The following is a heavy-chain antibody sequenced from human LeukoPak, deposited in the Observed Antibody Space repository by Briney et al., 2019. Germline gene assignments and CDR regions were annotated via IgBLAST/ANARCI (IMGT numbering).Heavy chain of an antibody. D-gene: IGHD3-3*01. CDR2: ISYDGSNK. CDR1: GFTFNSYG. J-gene: IGHJ4*02. V-gene: IGHV3-30*03. CDR3: ATEGEWSYFDY. Sequence: SGGSLRLSCAASGFTFNSYGMHWVRQAPGKGLEWVAVISYDGSNKYYADSVKGRFTISRDNSKNTLYLQMNSLRAEDTAVYYCATEGEWSYFDYWGQGTLVTVSS.